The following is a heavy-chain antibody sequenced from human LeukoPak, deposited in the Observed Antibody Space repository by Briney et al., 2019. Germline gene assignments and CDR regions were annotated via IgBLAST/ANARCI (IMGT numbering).Heavy chain of an antibody. V-gene: IGHV3-33*01. CDR3: ARANYYGSGTWSDY. D-gene: IGHD3-10*01. CDR2: IWYDGSNK. Sequence: PGGSLRLSCAASGFTFSSYGMHWVRQAPGKGLEWVAVIWYDGSNKYYADSVKGRFTISRDNAKNSLYLQMNSLRAEDTAVYYCARANYYGSGTWSDYWGQGTLVTVSS. CDR1: GFTFSSYG. J-gene: IGHJ4*02.